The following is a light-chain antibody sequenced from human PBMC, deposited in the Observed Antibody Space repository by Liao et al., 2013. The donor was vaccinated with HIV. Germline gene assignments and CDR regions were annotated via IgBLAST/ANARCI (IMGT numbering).Light chain of an antibody. CDR1: ALPNQY. CDR3: QSADSSGTYYV. Sequence: SFDLTQPPSVSVSPGQTARITCSGDALPNQYAHWYQQKPGQAPVLVIYKDTERPSGIPERFSGSSSGTTVTLTISGVQAEDEADYYCQSADSSGTYYVFGTGTKVTVL. CDR2: KDT. J-gene: IGLJ1*01. V-gene: IGLV3-25*03.